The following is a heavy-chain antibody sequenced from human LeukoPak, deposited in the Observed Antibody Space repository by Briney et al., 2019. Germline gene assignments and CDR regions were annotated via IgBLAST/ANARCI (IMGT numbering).Heavy chain of an antibody. V-gene: IGHV4-31*03. CDR3: ARVNGVTGYNWNDWVVYYFDY. CDR1: GGSISSGGYY. J-gene: IGHJ4*02. D-gene: IGHD1-1*01. Sequence: SETLSLTCTVSGGSISSGGYYWRWIRQHPGKGLEWIVYIYYSGSTYYNPSLKSRVTISVDTSKNQFSLRLSSVTAADTAVYYCARVNGVTGYNWNDWVVYYFDYWGQGTLVTVSS. CDR2: IYYSGST.